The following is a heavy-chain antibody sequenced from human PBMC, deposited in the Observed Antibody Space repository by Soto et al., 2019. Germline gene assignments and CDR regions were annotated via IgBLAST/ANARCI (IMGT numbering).Heavy chain of an antibody. CDR2: IIPIFDTA. CDR3: ARHDCISSSCYYYYYYGMDV. J-gene: IGHJ6*02. CDR1: GGTFSSYA. D-gene: IGHD2-2*01. Sequence: QVQLVQSGAEVKKPGSSVKVSCKASGGTFSSYAISWVRQAPGQGLEWMGGIIPIFDTANYAQKFQGRVPITAEEATSTAYLELSSRRSEDTAVYYCARHDCISSSCYYYYYYGMDVWGQGTTVAVSS. V-gene: IGHV1-69*12.